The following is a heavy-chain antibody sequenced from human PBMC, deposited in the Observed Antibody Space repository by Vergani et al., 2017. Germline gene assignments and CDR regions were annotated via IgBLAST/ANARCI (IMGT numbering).Heavy chain of an antibody. J-gene: IGHJ4*02. D-gene: IGHD3-22*01. Sequence: EVQLLESGGGLVQPGGSLRLSCAASGFTFSSYAMSWVRQAPGKGLEWVSAISGSGGSTYYADSVKGRFTISRDDSKNTLYLQMNSLKTEDTAVYYCTTGETYYYDSSGYPFDYWGQGTLVTVSS. CDR2: ISGSGGST. CDR1: GFTFSSYA. V-gene: IGHV3-23*01. CDR3: TTGETYYYDSSGYPFDY.